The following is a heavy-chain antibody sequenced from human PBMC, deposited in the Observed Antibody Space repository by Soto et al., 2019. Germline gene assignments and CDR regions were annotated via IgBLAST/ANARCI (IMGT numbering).Heavy chain of an antibody. CDR1: GFTVSNNY. J-gene: IGHJ4*02. Sequence: EVQLVESGGGLVQPGGSLRLSCAASGFTVSNNYLSWVRQAPGKGLEWVSNIYTAGNTYYADSVKGRFTISRDNSKNTLYLQMNNLRGEDTAVYYCARGLGREGGGYWGQGTLVTVSS. CDR3: ARGLGREGGGY. CDR2: IYTAGNT. V-gene: IGHV3-66*01. D-gene: IGHD3-16*01.